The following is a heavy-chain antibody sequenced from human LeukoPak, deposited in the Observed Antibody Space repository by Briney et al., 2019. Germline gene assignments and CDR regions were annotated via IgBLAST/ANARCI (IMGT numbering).Heavy chain of an antibody. D-gene: IGHD6-13*01. V-gene: IGHV3-66*01. CDR1: GFTVSSNY. CDR2: IYSGGST. CDR3: AREPGVQAAGSAWFDP. Sequence: GGSLRLSCAASGFTVSSNYMSWVRQAPGKGLEWVSVIYSGGSTYYADSVKGRFTISRDNSKNTLYLQMNSLRAEDTAVYYCAREPGVQAAGSAWFDPWGQGTLVTVSS. J-gene: IGHJ5*02.